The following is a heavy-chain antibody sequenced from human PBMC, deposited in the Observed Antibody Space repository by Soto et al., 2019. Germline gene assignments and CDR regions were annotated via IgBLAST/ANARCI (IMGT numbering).Heavy chain of an antibody. D-gene: IGHD1-26*01. V-gene: IGHV4-39*01. CDR1: GGSISSSSYY. CDR3: ARQGSGSYNAFDI. CDR2: IYYSGST. Sequence: QLQLQESGPGLVEPSETLSLTCTVSGGSISSSSYYWGWIRQPPGKGLEWIGTIYYSGSTYYNPSLKSRVTISVDTSKNQFSLKLSSVTAADTAVYYCARQGSGSYNAFDIWGQGTVVTVSS. J-gene: IGHJ3*02.